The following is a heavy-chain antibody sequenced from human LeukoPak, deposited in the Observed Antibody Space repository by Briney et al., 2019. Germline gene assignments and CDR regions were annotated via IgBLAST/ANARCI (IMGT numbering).Heavy chain of an antibody. D-gene: IGHD1-26*01. Sequence: GGSLRLSYAASGFTFSSYAMSWVRPAPGKGLELASAISGSGGSTYYADSVKGRFTISRDNSKNTLYLQMNSLRPEDTAVYYCAREVLGAIYFDYWGQGTLVIVSS. CDR3: AREVLGAIYFDY. CDR2: ISGSGGST. CDR1: GFTFSSYA. J-gene: IGHJ4*02. V-gene: IGHV3-23*01.